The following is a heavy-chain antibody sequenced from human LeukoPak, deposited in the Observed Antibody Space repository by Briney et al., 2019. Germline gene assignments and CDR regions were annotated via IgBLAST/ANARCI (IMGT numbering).Heavy chain of an antibody. V-gene: IGHV4-59*08. CDR1: GGSISSYY. CDR2: IYYSGST. Sequence: SETLSLTCTVSGGSISSYYWSWIRQPPGKGLEWIGYIYYSGSTNYNPSLKSRVTISVDTSKNQFSLKLSSVTATDTAVYYCARRASSGYYRRYFDYWGQGTLVTVSS. D-gene: IGHD3-22*01. J-gene: IGHJ4*02. CDR3: ARRASSGYYRRYFDY.